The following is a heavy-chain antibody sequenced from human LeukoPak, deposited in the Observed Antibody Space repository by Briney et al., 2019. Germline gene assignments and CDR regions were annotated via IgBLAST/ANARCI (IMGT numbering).Heavy chain of an antibody. CDR2: INHSENT. Sequence: SETLSLTCAVYGGSFSGYYWSWIRQPLGKGLERIGEINHSENTDYNPSLKSRVTISVDTSKRQFSLKLRSVTAADTAMYYCATRGLKGSAYQDAFDIWGHGTMVTVSS. CDR1: GGSFSGYY. D-gene: IGHD3-10*01. J-gene: IGHJ3*02. V-gene: IGHV4-34*01. CDR3: ATRGLKGSAYQDAFDI.